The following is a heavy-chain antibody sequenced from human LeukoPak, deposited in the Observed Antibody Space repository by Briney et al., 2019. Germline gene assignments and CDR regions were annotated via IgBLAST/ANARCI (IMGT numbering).Heavy chain of an antibody. J-gene: IGHJ6*02. V-gene: IGHV3-9*01. CDR1: GFTFSSYS. Sequence: PGGSLRLSCAASGFTFSSYSMHWVRQAPGKGLEWVSGISWNSGSIGYADSVKGRFTISRDNAKNSLYLQMNSLRAEDTALYYCAKDIGPQGYYGMDVWGQGTTVTVSS. CDR2: ISWNSGSI. CDR3: AKDIGPQGYYGMDV.